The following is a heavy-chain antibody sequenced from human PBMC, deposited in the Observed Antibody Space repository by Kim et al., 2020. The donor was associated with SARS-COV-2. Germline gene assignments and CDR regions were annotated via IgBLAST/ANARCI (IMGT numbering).Heavy chain of an antibody. CDR2: INPDGSHK. D-gene: IGHD2-15*01. J-gene: IGHJ4*02. CDR1: GFTFSTSW. Sequence: GGSLRLSCAVSGFTFSTSWMNWVRQAPGKGLESVAKINPDGSHKYYVDSVKGRFTISRDNARNSLDLQMNSLRPEDTAVYYCTRETWWSSDYWGQGTLVTVSS. V-gene: IGHV3-7*01. CDR3: TRETWWSSDY.